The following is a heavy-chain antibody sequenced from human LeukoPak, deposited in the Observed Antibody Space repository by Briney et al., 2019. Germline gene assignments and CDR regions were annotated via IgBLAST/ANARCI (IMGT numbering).Heavy chain of an antibody. D-gene: IGHD6-13*01. J-gene: IGHJ4*02. CDR1: GFTFDDYA. CDR3: AKDMPNQAAAGTLTH. Sequence: GRSLRLSCAASGFTFDDYAMHWVRQAPGKGLEWVSGISWNSGSIGYADSVKGRFTISRDNAKNSLYLQMNSPRAEDTALYYCAKDMPNQAAAGTLTHWGQGTLVTVSS. V-gene: IGHV3-9*01. CDR2: ISWNSGSI.